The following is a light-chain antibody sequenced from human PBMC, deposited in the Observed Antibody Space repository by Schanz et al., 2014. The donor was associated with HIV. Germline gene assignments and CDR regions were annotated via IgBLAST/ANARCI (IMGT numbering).Light chain of an antibody. J-gene: IGKJ3*01. Sequence: ERVMTQSPATLSVSPGERATLSCRASQSVGSNLAWYQQKPGQAPRLLIHGAATRATGIPARFSGSGSGTEFTLTINSLQSEDFAVYYCQQYGSSFGPGTKVEIK. CDR1: QSVGSN. CDR3: QQYGSS. CDR2: GAA. V-gene: IGKV3-15*01.